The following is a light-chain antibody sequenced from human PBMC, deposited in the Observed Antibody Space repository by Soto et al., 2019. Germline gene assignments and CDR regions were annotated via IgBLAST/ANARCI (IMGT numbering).Light chain of an antibody. V-gene: IGLV1-51*01. CDR2: DNN. Sequence: QSVLTQPPSVSAAPGQTVTISCSGSSSNIGNNYVSWYQQLPGTAPKLLIYDNNKRPSGIPDRFSGSKSGTSATLGITGLQTGDEADYYCGTWDGSLSVVFGGGTKLTVL. CDR3: GTWDGSLSVV. CDR1: SSNIGNNY. J-gene: IGLJ2*01.